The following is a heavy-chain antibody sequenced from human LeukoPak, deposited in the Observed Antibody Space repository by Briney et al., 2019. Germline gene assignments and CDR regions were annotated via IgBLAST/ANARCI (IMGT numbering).Heavy chain of an antibody. J-gene: IGHJ6*02. CDR3: ARSLPGTMLGGYGMAV. V-gene: IGHV5-51*01. CDR1: GYNFATYW. Sequence: GESLKISCKGSGYNFATYWIGWVRQMPGKGLELMGVIYPGDSDTRYSPSFQGQVTISADKSISTAYLQWSSLKDSDTAIYYWARSLPGTMLGGYGMAVWGRGTRVTISS. D-gene: IGHD3-10*01. CDR2: IYPGDSDT.